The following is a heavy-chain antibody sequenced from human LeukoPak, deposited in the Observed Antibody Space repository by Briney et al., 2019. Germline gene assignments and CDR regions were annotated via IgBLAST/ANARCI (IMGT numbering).Heavy chain of an antibody. Sequence: SETLSLTCTVSGGSISSSSYYWGWIRQPPGKGLEWIGSIYYSGSTYYNPSLKSRVTISVDTSKNQFSLKLSSVTAADTAVYYCARYCSGGSCYLDYWGQGALVTVSS. CDR1: GGSISSSSYY. CDR3: ARYCSGGSCYLDY. J-gene: IGHJ4*02. CDR2: IYYSGST. D-gene: IGHD2-15*01. V-gene: IGHV4-39*01.